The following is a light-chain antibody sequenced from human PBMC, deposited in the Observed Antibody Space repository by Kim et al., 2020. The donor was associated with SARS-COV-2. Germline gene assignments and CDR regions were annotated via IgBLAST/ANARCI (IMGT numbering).Light chain of an antibody. J-gene: IGLJ2*01. CDR1: DIGSKS. V-gene: IGLV3-21*04. Sequence: APGETARITCGENDIGSKSVHWYQEKPGQAPVMVIYYNTDRPSGIPERVSGSNSGNTATLTISRVEAGDEADYYCQMWDRSSDHVVFGGGTKLTVL. CDR2: YNT. CDR3: QMWDRSSDHVV.